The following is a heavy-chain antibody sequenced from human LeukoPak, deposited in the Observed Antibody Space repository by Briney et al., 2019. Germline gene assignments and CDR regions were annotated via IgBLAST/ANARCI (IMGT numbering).Heavy chain of an antibody. J-gene: IGHJ4*02. D-gene: IGHD3-22*01. CDR3: ARLPGYYDSSGYSDY. V-gene: IGHV4-59*08. Sequence: KPSETLSLTCTVSGGSISSYYWSWIRQPPGKGLEWIGYIYYSGSTNYNPSLKSRVTISVDTSKNQFSLKLSSVTAADTAVYYCARLPGYYDSSGYSDYWDQGTLVTVSS. CDR1: GGSISSYY. CDR2: IYYSGST.